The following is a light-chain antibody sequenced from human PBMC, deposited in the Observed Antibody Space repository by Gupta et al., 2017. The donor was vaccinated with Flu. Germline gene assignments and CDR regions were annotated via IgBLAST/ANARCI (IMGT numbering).Light chain of an antibody. CDR1: QSLLHSNGYNY. V-gene: IGKV2-28*01. CDR2: LGS. Sequence: DLVMTQSPLSLPVTPGEPASISCRSSQSLLHSNGYNYLDWYLQKPGQSPQLLIYLGSNRASGVPDRFSGSGSDTDFTLKISRVEAEDVGVYYCMQALQTRTFGQGTKVEIK. J-gene: IGKJ1*01. CDR3: MQALQTRT.